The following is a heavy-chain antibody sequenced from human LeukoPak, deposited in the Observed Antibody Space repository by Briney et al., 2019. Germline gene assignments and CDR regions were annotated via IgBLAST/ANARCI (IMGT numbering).Heavy chain of an antibody. V-gene: IGHV4-59*06. CDR1: GGSISSYY. Sequence: KTSETLSLTCTVSGGSISSYYWSWIRQHPGKGLEWIGYIYYSGSTYYNPSLKSRVTISVDTSKNQFSLKLSSVTAADTAVYYCARDAGCPPLLYWGNYAFDIWGQGIMVTVSS. J-gene: IGHJ3*02. CDR2: IYYSGST. D-gene: IGHD2-8*02. CDR3: ARDAGCPPLLYWGNYAFDI.